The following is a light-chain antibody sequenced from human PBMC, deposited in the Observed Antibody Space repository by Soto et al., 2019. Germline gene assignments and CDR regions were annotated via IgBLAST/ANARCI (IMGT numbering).Light chain of an antibody. CDR3: GSYTRSNSVI. CDR1: SSDIGAYAY. CDR2: DVN. Sequence: QSVLTQPASVSGSPGQSIAISCTGTSSDIGAYAYVSWYQQHPGKIPKLIVFDVNYRPSGVSSRFSGSKSGNTASLTISGLQAEHEADYYCGSYTRSNSVIFGGGTKVTVL. J-gene: IGLJ2*01. V-gene: IGLV2-14*03.